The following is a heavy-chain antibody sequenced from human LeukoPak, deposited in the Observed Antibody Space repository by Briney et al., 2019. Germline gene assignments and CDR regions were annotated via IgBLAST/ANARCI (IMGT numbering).Heavy chain of an antibody. CDR2: INHSGST. V-gene: IGHV4-34*01. CDR1: GGSFSGYY. CDR3: ARGGGIAAAGRLYY. D-gene: IGHD6-13*01. J-gene: IGHJ4*02. Sequence: SETLSLTCAVYGGSFSGYYWSWIRQPPGKGLEWIGEINHSGSTNYNPSLKSRVTISVDTSKNQFSLKLSSVTAADTAVYYCARGGGIAAAGRLYYWGQGTLVTVSS.